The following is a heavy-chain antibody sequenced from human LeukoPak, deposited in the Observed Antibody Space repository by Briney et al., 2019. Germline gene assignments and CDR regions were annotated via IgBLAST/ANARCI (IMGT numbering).Heavy chain of an antibody. CDR2: LSASGGNT. Sequence: GGSLRLSCAASGFIFRNYIMSWVRQAPGKGPEWVSALSASGGNTYYTDSVKGRFTISRDNSKNTLYLQLSSLRVEDTALYYCAKTSDAGFDPWGQGTLVTVSS. J-gene: IGHJ5*02. CDR1: GFIFRNYI. V-gene: IGHV3-23*01. CDR3: AKTSDAGFDP.